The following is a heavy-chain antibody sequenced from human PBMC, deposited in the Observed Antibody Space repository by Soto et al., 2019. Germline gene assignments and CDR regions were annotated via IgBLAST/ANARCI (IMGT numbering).Heavy chain of an antibody. J-gene: IGHJ3*02. V-gene: IGHV3-21*01. D-gene: IGHD2-2*02. Sequence: SVKVRFTISRDNAKSSLFLHMNSLRTEDTAVYYCARDLPLYAGVFDMWGQGTMVTVSS. CDR3: ARDLPLYAGVFDM.